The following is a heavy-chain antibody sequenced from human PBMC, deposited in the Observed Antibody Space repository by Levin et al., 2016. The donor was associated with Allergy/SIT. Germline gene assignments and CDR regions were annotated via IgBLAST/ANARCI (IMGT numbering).Heavy chain of an antibody. CDR3: ARHNILGVGHSAFDI. Sequence: LSLTCAASGFTFDNYAMNWVRQAPGQGLEWVSYISGRGGSTYYVDSVKGRFTFSRDNSKNTLYLQMNSLGAEDTAIYYCARHNILGVGHSAFDIWGQGTVVSVSS. J-gene: IGHJ3*02. D-gene: IGHD3-3*02. CDR1: GFTFDNYA. V-gene: IGHV3-23*01. CDR2: ISGRGGST.